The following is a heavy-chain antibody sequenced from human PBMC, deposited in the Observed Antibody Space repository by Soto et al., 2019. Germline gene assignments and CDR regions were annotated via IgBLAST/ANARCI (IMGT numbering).Heavy chain of an antibody. CDR3: ARSSIKPPVFMYPFDS. J-gene: IGHJ4*02. CDR1: GASGVSTKG. CDR2: IYYDGNT. Sequence: SETLSVSCAVSGASGVSTKGWSWVRQPPGKGLESIANIYYDGNTYYNPSLKGRVTISLDTSKNQFSLRLNSVTAADTAVYYCARSSIKPPVFMYPFDSWSQGTLVTVSS. V-gene: IGHV4-4*02. D-gene: IGHD3-3*01.